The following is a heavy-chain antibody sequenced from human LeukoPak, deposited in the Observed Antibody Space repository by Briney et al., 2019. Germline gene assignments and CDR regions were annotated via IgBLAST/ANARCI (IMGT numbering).Heavy chain of an antibody. CDR3: ARGGGYASPIGY. Sequence: PSETLSLTCTLSGGSISTYYWSWIRQPPGKGLEWIGYIYHSGSANYNPSLKSRVTISVDTSKNQFSLKLSSVTAADTAVYYCARGGGYASPIGYWGQGALVTVSS. D-gene: IGHD5-12*01. CDR2: IYHSGSA. V-gene: IGHV4-59*01. CDR1: GGSISTYY. J-gene: IGHJ4*02.